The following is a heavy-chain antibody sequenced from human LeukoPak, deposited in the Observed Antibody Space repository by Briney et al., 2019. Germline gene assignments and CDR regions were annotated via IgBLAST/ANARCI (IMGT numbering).Heavy chain of an antibody. D-gene: IGHD1-26*01. J-gene: IGHJ6*02. CDR3: ARKMNIVGAQGWGYGLDV. V-gene: IGHV3-7*05. CDR2: IKHDGSDK. Sequence: GGSLRLSCEASGCTFSNLGMHWVRQPPAKRLEWVANIKHDGSDKKYVDYVKGRFTISRDNAKRSLYLQMNSLRAEDTAVYYCARKMNIVGAQGWGYGLDVWGHGTTVTVSS. CDR1: GCTFSNLG.